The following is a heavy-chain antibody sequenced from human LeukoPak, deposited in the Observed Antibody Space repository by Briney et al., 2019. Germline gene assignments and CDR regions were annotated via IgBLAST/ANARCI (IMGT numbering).Heavy chain of an antibody. J-gene: IGHJ4*02. V-gene: IGHV1-18*01. CDR2: ISAYNGNS. CDR3: ARVGAYCTSTSCFDY. CDR1: GYTFTNFG. D-gene: IGHD2-2*01. Sequence: ASVKVSCKASGYTFTNFGISWVRQAPGQGLEWMGWISAYNGNSDYAQNLQGRVTMTTDTSTSTGYMELKSLRSDDTAVYYCARVGAYCTSTSCFDYWGQGTLVTVSS.